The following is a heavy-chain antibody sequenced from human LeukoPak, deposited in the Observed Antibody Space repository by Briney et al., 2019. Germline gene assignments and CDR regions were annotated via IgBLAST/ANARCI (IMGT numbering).Heavy chain of an antibody. CDR1: GFTFSSYS. CDR2: ISSSSSTI. CDR3: ARQAGYCGGDCYSWFDP. J-gene: IGHJ5*02. V-gene: IGHV3-48*04. D-gene: IGHD2-21*02. Sequence: GGSLRLSCAASGFTFSSYSMNWVRQAPGKGLEWVSYISSSSSTIYNADSVKGRFTISRDNAKNSLYLQMNSLRAEDTAVYYCARQAGYCGGDCYSWFDPWGQGTLVTVSS.